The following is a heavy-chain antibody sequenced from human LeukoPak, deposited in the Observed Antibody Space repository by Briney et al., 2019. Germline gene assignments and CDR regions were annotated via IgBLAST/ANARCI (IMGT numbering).Heavy chain of an antibody. CDR3: ALHPAQGSGSLDY. Sequence: GEPLKISCKGSGYSFTNYWIGWVRQMPGKGLEWMGIINPGDSATTYSPSVQGQITISVDKSISTAYLQWSSLKASDTAIYYCALHPAQGSGSLDYWGQGTLVTVSS. V-gene: IGHV5-51*01. CDR1: GYSFTNYW. J-gene: IGHJ4*02. CDR2: INPGDSAT. D-gene: IGHD3-10*01.